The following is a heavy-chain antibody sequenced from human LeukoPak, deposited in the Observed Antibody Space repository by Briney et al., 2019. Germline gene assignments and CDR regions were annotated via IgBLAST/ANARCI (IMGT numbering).Heavy chain of an antibody. D-gene: IGHD6-19*01. Sequence: PGGSLRLSCAGSGFTFSSYAMSWVRHAPGKGLEWVSGISGSGGSKNYEASVKGRFTISKDNSKNTLYLQRNSLRAEDTAVYYWANRVGWLGTPPDYWGQGILVTVSS. V-gene: IGHV3-23*01. CDR2: ISGSGGSK. CDR3: ANRVGWLGTPPDY. CDR1: GFTFSSYA. J-gene: IGHJ4*02.